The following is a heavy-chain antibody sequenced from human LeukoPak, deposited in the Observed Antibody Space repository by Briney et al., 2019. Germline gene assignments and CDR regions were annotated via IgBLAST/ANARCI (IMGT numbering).Heavy chain of an antibody. CDR3: ARDRLSSYDPFDY. CDR1: GFTFSSYA. Sequence: GGSLRLSCAASGFTFSSYAMSWVRQAPGKGLEWVSAISGSGGTTYYADSVKGRFTISRDNSKSTLYLQMNSLRAEDTAVYYCARDRLSSYDPFDYWGQGTLVTVSS. CDR2: ISGSGGTT. D-gene: IGHD5-12*01. V-gene: IGHV3-23*01. J-gene: IGHJ4*02.